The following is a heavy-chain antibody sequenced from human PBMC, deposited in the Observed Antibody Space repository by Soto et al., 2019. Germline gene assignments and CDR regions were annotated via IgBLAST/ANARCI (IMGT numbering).Heavy chain of an antibody. D-gene: IGHD3-10*01. V-gene: IGHV3-30-3*01. CDR2: ISSDGDSK. J-gene: IGHJ4*02. CDR1: GFIFSSYA. CDR3: ARGGDGVRGVIIDS. Sequence: QVQLVESGGGVVQPGRSLRLSCAASGFIFSSYAMHRVRQAPGKGLEWVALISSDGDSKYYADSVKGRFTISRDNSKNTLYLQMTSLRAEDTAVYYCARGGDGVRGVIIDSWGQGTLVTVSS.